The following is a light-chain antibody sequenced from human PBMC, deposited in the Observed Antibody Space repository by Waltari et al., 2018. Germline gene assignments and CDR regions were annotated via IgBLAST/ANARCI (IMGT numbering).Light chain of an antibody. J-gene: IGKJ5*01. CDR1: QSVSSN. V-gene: IGKV3-15*01. CDR2: DAS. CDR3: HQYNRWPPIT. Sequence: EIVMTQSPATLSVSPGETATLSCRASQSVSSNVAWYQKKPGQAPRLLIYDASTRATSIPAKFRGSGSGTEVTLTISSLQSEDFAVYYCHQYNRWPPITFGHGTRLEIK.